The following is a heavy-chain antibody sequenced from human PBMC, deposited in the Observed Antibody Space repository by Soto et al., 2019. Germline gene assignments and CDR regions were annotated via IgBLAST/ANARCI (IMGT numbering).Heavy chain of an antibody. CDR3: ATGDWFNP. J-gene: IGHJ5*02. CDR2: IYYTGTT. CDR1: GGSISAGDYY. Sequence: SETLSLTCTVSGGSISAGDYYWNWIRQPPGKGLEWIGYIYYTGTTKYNPSLKSRATLSVDTSKNRFSLNLTSVTAADTAVYYCATGDWFNPWGQGTLVTVSS. V-gene: IGHV4-30-4*01.